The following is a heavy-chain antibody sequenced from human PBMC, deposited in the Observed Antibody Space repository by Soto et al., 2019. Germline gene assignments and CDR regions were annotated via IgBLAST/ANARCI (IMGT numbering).Heavy chain of an antibody. CDR1: GFSLSTSGVG. Sequence: QITLKESGPTLVKPTQTLTLTCTFSGFSLSTSGVGVGWIRQPPGKALEWLAVIYWDDDKRYSPSLKSRLTITKVTSKLQVVLTMTNLDPVDTATYYCAHSRVAASTIDYWGQGLLVTVSS. CDR3: AHSRVAASTIDY. V-gene: IGHV2-5*02. CDR2: IYWDDDK. J-gene: IGHJ4*02. D-gene: IGHD1-26*01.